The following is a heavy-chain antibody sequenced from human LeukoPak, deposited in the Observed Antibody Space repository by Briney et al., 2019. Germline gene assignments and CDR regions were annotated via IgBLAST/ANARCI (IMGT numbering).Heavy chain of an antibody. J-gene: IGHJ5*02. CDR2: IWYDGSNK. V-gene: IGHV3-33*01. CDR3: ARGAYTARFPFDP. CDR1: GFTFSSYG. D-gene: IGHD5-18*01. Sequence: GGSLRLSCAASGFTFSSYGMHWVRQAPGKGLEWVAVIWYDGSNKYYADSVKGRFTISSDNSKNTLYLQMNSLRAEDTAVYYCARGAYTARFPFDPWGQGTLVTVSS.